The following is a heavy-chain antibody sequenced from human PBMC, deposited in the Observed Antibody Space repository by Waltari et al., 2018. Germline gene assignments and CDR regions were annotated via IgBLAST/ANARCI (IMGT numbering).Heavy chain of an antibody. Sequence: EVQLLKSGGGLVQPGGSLRLSCAASGFTFSSYAMTWVRQAPGKGLEWVSAIGGSGWSTYYAESVKGRFTISRDNSKNTLYLQMNSLRSEDTAVYYCAKGHFYDSSGYFYYFDYWGQGTLVTVSS. V-gene: IGHV3-23*01. CDR2: IGGSGWST. CDR1: GFTFSSYA. J-gene: IGHJ4*02. CDR3: AKGHFYDSSGYFYYFDY. D-gene: IGHD3-22*01.